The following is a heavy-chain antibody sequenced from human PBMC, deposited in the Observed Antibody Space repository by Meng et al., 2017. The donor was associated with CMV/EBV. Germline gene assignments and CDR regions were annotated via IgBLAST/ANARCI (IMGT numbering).Heavy chain of an antibody. CDR1: GGTFSSYT. CDR2: INPILGIA. J-gene: IGHJ4*02. Sequence: SVKVSCKASGGTFSSYTISWVRQAPGQGLERMGRINPILGIANYAQKFQGRVTITADKSTSTAYMELSSLRSEDTAVYYCARGPASFDIVVPFDYWGQGTLVTVSS. D-gene: IGHD2-2*01. V-gene: IGHV1-69*02. CDR3: ARGPASFDIVVPFDY.